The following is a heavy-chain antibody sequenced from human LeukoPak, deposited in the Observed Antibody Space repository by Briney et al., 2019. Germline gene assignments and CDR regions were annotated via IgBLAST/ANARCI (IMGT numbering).Heavy chain of an antibody. CDR1: GYTFTGYY. Sequence: GASVKVSCKASGYTFTGYYMHWVRQAPGQRLEWMVWLHPNSCDTNYAQNFQGRVTMTRDTSISTAYMELSSLRSDDTAVYYCARPDCSGGSCYDYYYYGMDVWGQGTTVTVSS. J-gene: IGHJ6*02. CDR3: ARPDCSGGSCYDYYYYGMDV. D-gene: IGHD2-15*01. V-gene: IGHV1-2*02. CDR2: LHPNSCDT.